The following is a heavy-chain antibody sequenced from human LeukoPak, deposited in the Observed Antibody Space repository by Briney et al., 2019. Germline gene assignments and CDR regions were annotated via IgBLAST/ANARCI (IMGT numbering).Heavy chain of an antibody. CDR3: AKGAFPYYFEY. V-gene: IGHV3-21*04. CDR2: INSGSRYI. CDR1: GFTFSTYA. D-gene: IGHD2/OR15-2a*01. J-gene: IGHJ4*02. Sequence: GGSLRLSCAASGFTFSTYAMNWVRQAPGKGLEWVSSINSGSRYIYYADSVKGRFTISRDNSKNTLYLQMSSLRAEDTAIYYCAKGAFPYYFEYWGQGTLVTVSS.